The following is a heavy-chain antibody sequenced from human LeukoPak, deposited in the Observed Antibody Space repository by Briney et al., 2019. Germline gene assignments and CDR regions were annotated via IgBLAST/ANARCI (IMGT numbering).Heavy chain of an antibody. V-gene: IGHV3-23*01. CDR3: ARGETGMDY. D-gene: IGHD1-14*01. J-gene: IGHJ4*02. Sequence: GGSLRLSCAASGFTFSTYSMSWVRQAPGKGLEWVSGISGTGDSTSYADSVKGRFTISRDNSKNMVFLQMNSLRDEDTAVYSCARGETGMDYWGQGTLVTVSS. CDR1: GFTFSTYS. CDR2: ISGTGDST.